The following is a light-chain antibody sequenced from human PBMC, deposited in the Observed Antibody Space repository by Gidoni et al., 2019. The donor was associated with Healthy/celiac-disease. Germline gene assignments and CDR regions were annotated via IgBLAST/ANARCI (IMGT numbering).Light chain of an antibody. V-gene: IGLV2-14*01. J-gene: IGLJ1*01. CDR1: SSDVGGYNY. CDR2: DVS. CDR3: SSYTSSSTPYV. Sequence: QSALTQPASVSGSPGQSITISCTGTSSDVGGYNYVSWYQQHPAKAPKLMIYDVSNRPSGVSNRFSGSKSGNTASLTISGLQAEDEADYYCSSYTSSSTPYVFGTGTKVTV.